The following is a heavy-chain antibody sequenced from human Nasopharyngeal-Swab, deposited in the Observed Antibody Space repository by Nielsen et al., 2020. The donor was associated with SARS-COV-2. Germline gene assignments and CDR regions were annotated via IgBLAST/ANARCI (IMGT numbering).Heavy chain of an antibody. CDR3: ARVEGRYYDSSFDP. CDR1: GGSISSSSYS. J-gene: IGHJ5*02. D-gene: IGHD3-22*01. V-gene: IGHV4-30-2*01. Sequence: SETLSLTCTVSGGSISSSSYSWSWIRQPPGKGLEWIGYIYHSGSTYYNPSLKSRVTISVDRSKNQFSLKLSSVTAADTAVYYCARVEGRYYDSSFDPWGQGTLVTVSS. CDR2: IYHSGST.